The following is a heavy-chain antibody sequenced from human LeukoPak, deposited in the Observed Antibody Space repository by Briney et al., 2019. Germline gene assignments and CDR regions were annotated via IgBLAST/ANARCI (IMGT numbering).Heavy chain of an antibody. J-gene: IGHJ3*02. Sequence: GGSLRLSCAATGFTFSDYYMSWIRQAPGKGLEWVSYISSSSSYTNYADSVKGRFTISRDNAKNSLYLQMNSLRAEDTAVYYCARRAMVRGVMNAFDIWGQGTMVTVSS. D-gene: IGHD3-10*01. CDR1: GFTFSDYY. V-gene: IGHV3-11*06. CDR2: ISSSSSYT. CDR3: ARRAMVRGVMNAFDI.